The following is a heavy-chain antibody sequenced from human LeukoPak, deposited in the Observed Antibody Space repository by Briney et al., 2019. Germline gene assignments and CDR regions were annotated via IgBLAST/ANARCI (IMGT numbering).Heavy chain of an antibody. CDR2: IRSSGSTI. V-gene: IGHV3-48*02. CDR1: GFTFSSYS. CDR3: ARDPEALDY. Sequence: PGGALRLSCAASGFTFSSYSMNWVRQAPGKGLEWVAYIRSSGSTIYYADSVKGRFTISRDTAKNSLYLQMNSLRDEDTAVYYCARDPEALDYWGQGTLVTVSS. J-gene: IGHJ4*02.